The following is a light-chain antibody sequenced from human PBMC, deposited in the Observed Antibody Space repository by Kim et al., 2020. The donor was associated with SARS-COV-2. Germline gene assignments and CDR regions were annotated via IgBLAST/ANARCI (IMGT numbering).Light chain of an antibody. CDR3: QQRSNWPLT. Sequence: WSPGESATLSCRASQSVSSYLAWYQQKPGQAPRLLIYDASNRATGIPARFSGSGSGTDFTLTISSLEPEDFAVYYCQQRSNWPLTFGGGTKVDIK. J-gene: IGKJ4*01. CDR2: DAS. V-gene: IGKV3-11*01. CDR1: QSVSSY.